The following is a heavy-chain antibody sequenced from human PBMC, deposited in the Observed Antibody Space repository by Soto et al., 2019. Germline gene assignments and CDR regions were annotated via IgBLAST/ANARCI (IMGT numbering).Heavy chain of an antibody. Sequence: GGSLRLSCAASGFTFSSYAMSWVRQAPGKGLEWVSAISGSGGSTYYADSVKGRFTISRDNSKNTLYLQMNSLRAEDTAVYYCAKDYDILTGYPNLFDYWGQGTLVTVSS. J-gene: IGHJ4*02. CDR2: ISGSGGST. V-gene: IGHV3-23*01. D-gene: IGHD3-9*01. CDR1: GFTFSSYA. CDR3: AKDYDILTGYPNLFDY.